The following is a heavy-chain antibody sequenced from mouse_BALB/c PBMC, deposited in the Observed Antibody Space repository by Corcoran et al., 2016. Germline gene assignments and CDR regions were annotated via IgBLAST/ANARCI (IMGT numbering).Heavy chain of an antibody. CDR3: ARYRYDVRAYYAMDY. CDR1: GYSFTGYT. Sequence: EVQLEQSGTELVKPGASMKISCKASGYSFTGYTMNWVKQSHGKNLEWIGLINPYNGGTSYNQKFKGKATLTVDKSSSTAYMELLSLTSEDSAVYYCARYRYDVRAYYAMDYWGQGTSVTVSS. D-gene: IGHD2-14*01. J-gene: IGHJ4*01. V-gene: IGHV1-18*01. CDR2: INPYNGGT.